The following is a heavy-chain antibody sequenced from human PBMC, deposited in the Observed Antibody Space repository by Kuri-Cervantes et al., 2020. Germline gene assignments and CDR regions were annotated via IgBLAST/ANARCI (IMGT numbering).Heavy chain of an antibody. D-gene: IGHD6-19*01. V-gene: IGHV3-30*18. CDR2: ISYDGSTK. CDR3: AKAHSSGWYYFDY. CDR1: GFTFSSFG. J-gene: IGHJ4*02. Sequence: LSLTCAASGFTFSSFGMHWVRQAPGKGLEWVAVISYDGSTKYYADSVKGRFTISRDNSKNKLYLQMHSLRPEDMAVYYCAKAHSSGWYYFDYWGQGTLVPSPQ.